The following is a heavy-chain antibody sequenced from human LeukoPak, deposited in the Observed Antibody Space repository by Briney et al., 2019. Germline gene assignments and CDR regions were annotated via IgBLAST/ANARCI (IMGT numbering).Heavy chain of an antibody. CDR3: ARGRDWVEY. CDR2: INTDGSST. V-gene: IGHV3-74*01. D-gene: IGHD3/OR15-3a*01. J-gene: IGHJ4*02. Sequence: GGSLRLSCAASGFTFSGYWMHWVRQAPGKGLVWVSHINTDGSSTTYADSVKGRFTISRDKSKNTVYLQMNSLRAEDTAVYYCARGRDWVEYWGQGTLVTVSS. CDR1: GFTFSGYW.